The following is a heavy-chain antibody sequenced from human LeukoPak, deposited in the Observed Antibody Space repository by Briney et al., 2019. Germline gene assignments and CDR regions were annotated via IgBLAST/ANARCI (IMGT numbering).Heavy chain of an antibody. V-gene: IGHV3-21*06. CDR1: GFTFSAYD. CDR2: ISSGNTYV. J-gene: IGHJ4*02. D-gene: IGHD3-22*01. CDR3: ASRPRPYYYDSNGYFPLNF. Sequence: PGGSLTLSCTTSGFTFSAYDMVWIRQAPGRGLEWVSSISSGNTYVYYADSVTGRFTISRGNANNSLSLQMNSLRAEDTAVYYCASRPRPYYYDSNGYFPLNFWGQGTLVAVSS.